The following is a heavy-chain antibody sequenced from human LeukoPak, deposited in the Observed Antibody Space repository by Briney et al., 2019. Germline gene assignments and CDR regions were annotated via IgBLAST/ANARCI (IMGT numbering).Heavy chain of an antibody. CDR1: GGSFSGYY. D-gene: IGHD6-19*01. Sequence: SETLSLTYAVYGGSFSGYYWSWIRQPPGKGLEWIGEINHSGSTNYNPSLKSQVTISVDTSKNQFSLKLSSVTAADTAVYYCASRRQWLVRFDYWGQGTLVTVSS. CDR3: ASRRQWLVRFDY. J-gene: IGHJ4*02. V-gene: IGHV4-34*01. CDR2: INHSGST.